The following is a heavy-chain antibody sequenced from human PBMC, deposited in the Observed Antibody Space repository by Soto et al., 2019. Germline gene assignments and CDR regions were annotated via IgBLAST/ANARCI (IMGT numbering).Heavy chain of an antibody. J-gene: IGHJ5*02. V-gene: IGHV4-61*02. CDR3: ARQLCGGSCYSLWSSGWFDP. Sequence: PSETLSLTCTVSGGSISSGDYYWSWIRQPAGKGLEWIGRIYTSGSTNYNPSLKSRVTMSVDTSKNQFSLKLSSVTAADTAVYYCARQLCGGSCYSLWSSGWFDPWGQGTLVTVSS. CDR2: IYTSGST. CDR1: GGSISSGDYY. D-gene: IGHD2-15*01.